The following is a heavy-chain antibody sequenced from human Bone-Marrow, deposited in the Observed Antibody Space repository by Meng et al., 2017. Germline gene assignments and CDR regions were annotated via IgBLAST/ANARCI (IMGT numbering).Heavy chain of an antibody. CDR1: GYRFSSYG. V-gene: IGHV1-18*01. CDR3: ARVHSSGLGDWFDP. Sequence: ASVKVSCKASGYRFSSYGITWVRQAPGQGLDWMGWISAYNGYTNYAQKLQGRVTMTTDTSTGTAYMELRSLRSDDTAVYYCARVHSSGLGDWFDPWGQGTQVTVSS. D-gene: IGHD6-19*01. CDR2: ISAYNGYT. J-gene: IGHJ5*02.